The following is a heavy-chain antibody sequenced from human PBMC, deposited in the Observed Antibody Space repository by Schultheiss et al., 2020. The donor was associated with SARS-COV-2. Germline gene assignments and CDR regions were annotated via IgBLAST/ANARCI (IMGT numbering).Heavy chain of an antibody. CDR2: ISSSSSYI. V-gene: IGHV3-21*01. CDR3: ARESPVTMTTVTDFDY. J-gene: IGHJ4*02. Sequence: GGSLRLSCAASGFTFSSHAMNWVRQAPGKGLEWVSSISSSSSYIYYADSVKGRFTVSRDNSKNTLYLQMNSLRAEDTAVYYCARESPVTMTTVTDFDYWGQGTLVTVSS. D-gene: IGHD4-17*01. CDR1: GFTFSSHA.